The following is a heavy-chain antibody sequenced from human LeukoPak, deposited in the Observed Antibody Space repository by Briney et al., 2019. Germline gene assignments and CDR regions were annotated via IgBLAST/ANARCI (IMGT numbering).Heavy chain of an antibody. CDR2: IYYSGST. CDR1: GGSISSYC. Sequence: SETLSLTCTVSGGSISSYCWSWIRQPPGKGLEWIGYIYYSGSTNYNPSLKSRVTISVDTSKNQFSLKLSSVTAADTAVYYCARHRYYYGSGSYSPFDPWGQGTLVTVSS. J-gene: IGHJ5*02. V-gene: IGHV4-59*08. D-gene: IGHD3-10*01. CDR3: ARHRYYYGSGSYSPFDP.